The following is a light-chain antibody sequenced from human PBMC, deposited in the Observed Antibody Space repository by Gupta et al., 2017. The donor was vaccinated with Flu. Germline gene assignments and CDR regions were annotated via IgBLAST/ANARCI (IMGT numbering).Light chain of an antibody. CDR2: ATS. CDR1: QSVSSY. J-gene: IGKJ2*01. Sequence: EIVLTQSPATLSLSPGERATLSCRASQSVSSYLAWYQQKPGQAPRLLIYATSHRATGIPARFSGSGFGTDLTLTISSREGEDFAVYFCQHRSHWPPNTFGQGTKIEIK. V-gene: IGKV3-11*01. CDR3: QHRSHWPPNT.